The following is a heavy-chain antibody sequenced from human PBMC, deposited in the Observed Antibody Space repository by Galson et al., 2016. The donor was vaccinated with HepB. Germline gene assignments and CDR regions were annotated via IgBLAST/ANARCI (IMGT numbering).Heavy chain of an antibody. D-gene: IGHD2-15*01. Sequence: SETLSLTCTVSGDSVSRYYWSWIRQPPGKGLEWIGYIYYSGKINYNPSLKSRVTISVDTTKNEFSLKMSSVTAADTAVYYCASVVVVSAKVYYFDYWGQGSLVTVSS. CDR2: IYYSGKI. CDR3: ASVVVVSAKVYYFDY. V-gene: IGHV4-59*08. J-gene: IGHJ4*02. CDR1: GDSVSRYY.